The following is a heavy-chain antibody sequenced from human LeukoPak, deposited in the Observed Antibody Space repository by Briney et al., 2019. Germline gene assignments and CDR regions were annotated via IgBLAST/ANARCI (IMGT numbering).Heavy chain of an antibody. CDR3: ARDTSEGDYAWWFDP. CDR2: IIPIFGTT. V-gene: IGHV1-69*06. CDR1: GGTFSGYA. J-gene: IGHJ5*02. Sequence: ASVKVSCKASGGTFSGYAISWVRQAPGQGLEWMGGIIPIFGTTNYAQKFQGRVTITADKSTSTAYMELSSLRSDDTAVYFCARDTSEGDYAWWFDPWGQGTLVTVAS. D-gene: IGHD3-16*01.